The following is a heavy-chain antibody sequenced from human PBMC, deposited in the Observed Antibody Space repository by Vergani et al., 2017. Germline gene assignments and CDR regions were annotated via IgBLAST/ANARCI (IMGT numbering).Heavy chain of an antibody. CDR3: AKDPPRIAVAGTTGY. V-gene: IGHV3-30-3*01. Sequence: QVQLVESGGGVVQPGRSLRLSCAASGFTFSSYAMHWVRQAPGKGLEWVAVISYDGSNKYYADSVKGRFTISRDNSKNTLYLQMNSLRAEDTAVYYCAKDPPRIAVAGTTGYWGQGTLVTVSS. CDR1: GFTFSSYA. CDR2: ISYDGSNK. J-gene: IGHJ4*02. D-gene: IGHD6-19*01.